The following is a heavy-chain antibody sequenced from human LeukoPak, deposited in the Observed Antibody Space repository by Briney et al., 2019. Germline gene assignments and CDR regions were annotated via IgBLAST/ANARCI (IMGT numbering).Heavy chain of an antibody. Sequence: GGSLRLSCTATGITYSSYWMNWVRQVPGKGPEWLANIKPDGREKNYVDSVKGRFTISRDNAKNSLYLQMNSLRAEDTAVYFCATGYCNGVTCFRSYWGQGTPVTVSS. CDR3: ATGYCNGVTCFRSY. V-gene: IGHV3-7*03. D-gene: IGHD2-15*01. CDR2: IKPDGREK. J-gene: IGHJ4*02. CDR1: GITYSSYW.